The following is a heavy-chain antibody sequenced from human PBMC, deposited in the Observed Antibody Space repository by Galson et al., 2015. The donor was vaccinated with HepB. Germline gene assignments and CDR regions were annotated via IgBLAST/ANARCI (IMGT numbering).Heavy chain of an antibody. Sequence: SLRLSCAASGFTFSNDWMSWVRQAPGKGLEGVGRIKSKTDGGTTDYAAPVKGRFTISRDDSKNTLYLQMNSLKTEDTAVYYCTTGALDFWSGYYFDYWGQVTLVTVSS. CDR3: TTGALDFWSGYYFDY. J-gene: IGHJ4*02. CDR2: IKSKTDGGTT. V-gene: IGHV3-15*01. D-gene: IGHD3-3*01. CDR1: GFTFSNDW.